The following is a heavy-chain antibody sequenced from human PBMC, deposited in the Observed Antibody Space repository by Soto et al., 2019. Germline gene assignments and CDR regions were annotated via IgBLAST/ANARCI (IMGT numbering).Heavy chain of an antibody. D-gene: IGHD1-20*01. V-gene: IGHV4-39*01. Sequence: SGTLSLTCTVSGGSISSSSYYWGWIRQPPGKGLEWIGSIYYSGSTYYNPSLKSRVTISVDTSKNQFSLKLSSVTAADTAVYYCARHVTGLPNWYFDLWGRGTLVTVSS. CDR2: IYYSGST. CDR1: GGSISSSSYY. CDR3: ARHVTGLPNWYFDL. J-gene: IGHJ2*01.